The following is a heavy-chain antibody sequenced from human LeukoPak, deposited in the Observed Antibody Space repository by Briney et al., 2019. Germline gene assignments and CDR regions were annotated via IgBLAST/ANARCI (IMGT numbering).Heavy chain of an antibody. CDR1: GFTFSSYW. Sequence: GGSLRLSCAASGFTFSSYWMTWVRQAPGKGLEWVANIKRDGSERNYVDSVKGRFTISRDDAKNSLYLQMNTLGDEDTAVYYCATDAGCGYWGQGTLVTVSS. J-gene: IGHJ4*02. CDR2: IKRDGSER. V-gene: IGHV3-7*03. D-gene: IGHD6-19*01. CDR3: ATDAGCGY.